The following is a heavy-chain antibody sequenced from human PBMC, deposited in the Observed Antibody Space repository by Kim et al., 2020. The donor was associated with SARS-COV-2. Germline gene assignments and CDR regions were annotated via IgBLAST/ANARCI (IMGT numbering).Heavy chain of an antibody. Sequence: GGSLRLSCAASGFTFSSYSMNWVRQAPGKGLEWVSSISSGSSYIYYADSVKGRFTISRDNAKNSLYLQMNSLRAEDTAVYYCARVLPEDYGGNLPFDLWGRGTLVTVSS. CDR2: ISSGSSYI. D-gene: IGHD4-17*01. CDR1: GFTFSSYS. CDR3: ARVLPEDYGGNLPFDL. J-gene: IGHJ2*01. V-gene: IGHV3-21*01.